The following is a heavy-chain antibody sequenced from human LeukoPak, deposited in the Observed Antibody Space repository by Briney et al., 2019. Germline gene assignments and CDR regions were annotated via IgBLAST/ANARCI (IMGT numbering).Heavy chain of an antibody. CDR1: GFTFSTYW. J-gene: IGHJ4*02. Sequence: GGPLRLSCAASGFTFSTYWMSWVRQAPGKGLEWVANIKEDGSEKYYGDSVKGRFTISRDNAKNSLYLEMNSLRVEDTAVYYCARDSSGYQWGQGTLVTVSS. CDR2: IKEDGSEK. CDR3: ARDSSGYQ. D-gene: IGHD3-22*01. V-gene: IGHV3-7*01.